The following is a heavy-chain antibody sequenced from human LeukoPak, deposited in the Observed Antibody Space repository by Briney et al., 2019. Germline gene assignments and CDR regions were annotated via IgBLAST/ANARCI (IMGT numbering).Heavy chain of an antibody. D-gene: IGHD6-13*01. CDR2: IYYSGST. V-gene: IGHV4-59*01. Sequence: TSETLSLTCTVSGGSISSYYWSWIRQPPGKGLEWIGYIYYSGSTNYNPSLKSRVTISVDTSKNQFSLKLSSVTAADTAVYYCARPYSSSWYGSFDPWGQGTLVTVSS. CDR3: ARPYSSSWYGSFDP. CDR1: GGSISSYY. J-gene: IGHJ5*02.